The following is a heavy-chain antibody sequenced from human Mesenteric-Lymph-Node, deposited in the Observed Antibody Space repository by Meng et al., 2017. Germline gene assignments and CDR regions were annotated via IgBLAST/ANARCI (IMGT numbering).Heavy chain of an antibody. CDR3: VRSSSGAYGSEGHGSGSNHIFDY. V-gene: IGHV3-21*01. D-gene: IGHD3-10*01. J-gene: IGHJ4*02. CDR1: GFTFSSYS. CDR2: ISSSSSYI. Sequence: GGSLRLSCAASGFTFSSYSMNWVRQAPGKGLEWVSSISSSSSYIYYADSVKGRFTISRDNAKNSLYLQMNSLRAEDTAVYYCVRSSSGAYGSEGHGSGSNHIFDYWGQGTLVTVSS.